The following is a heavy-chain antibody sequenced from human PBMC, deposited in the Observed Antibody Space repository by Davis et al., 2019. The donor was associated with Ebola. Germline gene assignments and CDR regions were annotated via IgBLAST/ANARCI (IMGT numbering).Heavy chain of an antibody. CDR3: ARGMVQGVNWFDP. D-gene: IGHD3-10*01. J-gene: IGHJ5*02. CDR2: IYPGDSDT. V-gene: IGHV5-51*01. CDR1: GYRFTTYW. Sequence: GESLKISCKGSGYRFTTYWIGWVRQMPGKGLEWMGIIYPGDSDTRYSPSFQGQVTISADKSISTAYLQWSSLKASDTAMYYCARGMVQGVNWFDPWGQGTLVTVSS.